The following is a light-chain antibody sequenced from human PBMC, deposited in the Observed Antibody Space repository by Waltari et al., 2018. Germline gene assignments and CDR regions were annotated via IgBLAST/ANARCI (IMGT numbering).Light chain of an antibody. CDR1: SGHSSYA. J-gene: IGLJ1*01. V-gene: IGLV4-69*01. Sequence: QLVLTQSPSASASLGASVKLPCTLSSGHSSYAIAWHQQQPEKGPRYLMKVNIDGSHNKGDGIPDRFSASSSGAERYLTISSRQSEDEADYYGQTWGTGIFYVFATGTKVTVL. CDR3: QTWGTGIFYV. CDR2: VNIDGSH.